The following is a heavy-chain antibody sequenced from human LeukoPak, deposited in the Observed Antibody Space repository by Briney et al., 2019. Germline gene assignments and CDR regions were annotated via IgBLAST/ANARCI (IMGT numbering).Heavy chain of an antibody. CDR1: GGSISSSSYY. CDR2: IYYSGST. CDR3: ARGITDSIWYLDY. V-gene: IGHV4-39*07. D-gene: IGHD3-22*01. Sequence: TSETLSLTCTVSGGSISSSSYYWGWIRQPPGKGLEWIGSIYYSGSTYYNPSLKSPVTISVDTSKNQFSLKLSSVTAADTAVYFCARGITDSIWYLDYWGQGTLVTVSS. J-gene: IGHJ4*02.